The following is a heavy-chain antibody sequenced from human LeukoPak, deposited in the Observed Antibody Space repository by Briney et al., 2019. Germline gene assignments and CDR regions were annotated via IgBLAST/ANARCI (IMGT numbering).Heavy chain of an antibody. CDR3: ARSAYSRNSVIED. V-gene: IGHV3-74*01. CDR2: INSDGRST. J-gene: IGHJ4*02. D-gene: IGHD4-23*01. Sequence: PGGSLRLSCADSGITFSSYRMHWVRQAPGQGLVWVSRINSDGRSTNYADSVKGRFTISRDNAKNTLYLQMNSLRAEDTAVYYCARSAYSRNSVIEDWGRGTLVTVSS. CDR1: GITFSSYR.